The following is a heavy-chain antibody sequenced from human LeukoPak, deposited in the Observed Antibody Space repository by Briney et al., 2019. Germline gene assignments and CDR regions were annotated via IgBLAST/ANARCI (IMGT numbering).Heavy chain of an antibody. CDR3: GRTTPERQLEEFDF. J-gene: IGHJ4*02. CDR2: IYYTGST. CDR1: GGSISSGGNY. Sequence: SETLSLTCTVSGGSISSGGNYWSWIRQHPGKGLEWIGYIYYTGSTNNNPSLKSRITLSVDTSKNQFSLRLSSVTAADTAVYYCGRTTPERQLEEFDFWGQGTLVTVSS. V-gene: IGHV4-31*03. D-gene: IGHD6-13*01.